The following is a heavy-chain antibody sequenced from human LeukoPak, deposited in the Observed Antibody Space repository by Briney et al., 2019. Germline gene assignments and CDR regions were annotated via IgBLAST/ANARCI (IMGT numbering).Heavy chain of an antibody. CDR1: GGSISSGYW. CDR3: ARNAYYSADY. Sequence: PPETLSLTCDVSGGSISSGYWWSWVRQLPGKGLEWIGEIHHSGSTNYNPSLKSRATISVDKSKNQFSVMLTPVTAADTAVYYCARNAYYSADYWGQGTLVTVSS. D-gene: IGHD2/OR15-2a*01. V-gene: IGHV4-4*03. J-gene: IGHJ4*02. CDR2: IHHSGST.